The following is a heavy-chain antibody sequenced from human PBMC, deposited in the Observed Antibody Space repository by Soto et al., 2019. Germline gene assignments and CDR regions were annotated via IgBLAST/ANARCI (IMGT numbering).Heavy chain of an antibody. CDR3: ARGGPSGSYFDY. D-gene: IGHD3-10*01. V-gene: IGHV3-30-3*01. CDR1: GFTFSSYA. Sequence: HPGASLRLSCAASGFTFSSYAMHWVRQAPGKGLEWVAFISYDGTNEFYADSVKGRFTISRDNSKNTLYLQMNSLRAEDTAVYYCARGGPSGSYFDYWGQGT. CDR2: ISYDGTNE. J-gene: IGHJ4*02.